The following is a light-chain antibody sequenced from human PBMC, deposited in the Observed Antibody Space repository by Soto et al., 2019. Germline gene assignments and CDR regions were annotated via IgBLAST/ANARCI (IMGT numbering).Light chain of an antibody. CDR3: QKYETAPWT. V-gene: IGKV1-27*01. Sequence: DVQMTQSPSSLSASVGDRVTITCRASQGIRNCLAWYQEKPGKVPELLIYGASTLQSGVPSRFSGSGSGTDFTLTISRLQPEDVATYYCQKYETAPWTFGQGTKVEIK. CDR1: QGIRNC. J-gene: IGKJ1*01. CDR2: GAS.